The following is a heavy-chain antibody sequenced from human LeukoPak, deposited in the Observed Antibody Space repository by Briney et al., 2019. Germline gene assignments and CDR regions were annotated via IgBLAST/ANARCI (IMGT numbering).Heavy chain of an antibody. CDR1: GYSFTSYW. D-gene: IGHD6-13*01. CDR2: IYPGDSDT. Sequence: GESLKFSCKGSGYSFTSYWIGWVRQMPGKGLEWMGIIYPGDSDTRYSPSFQGQVTISADKSISTAYLQWSSLKASDTAMYYCARQRYSSSWPNWFDPWGQGTLVTVSS. V-gene: IGHV5-51*01. CDR3: ARQRYSSSWPNWFDP. J-gene: IGHJ5*02.